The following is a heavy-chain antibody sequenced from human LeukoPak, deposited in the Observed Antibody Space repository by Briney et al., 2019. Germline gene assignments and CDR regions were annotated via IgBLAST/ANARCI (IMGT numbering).Heavy chain of an antibody. Sequence: GGSLRLSCAASGFTFSSYWMHWVRRAPGKGLVWVSRINSDGSSTSYADSVKGRFTISRDNAKDTLYLQMNSLRAEDTAVYYCARVSVRFGAWGWFDPWGQGTLVTVSS. CDR1: GFTFSSYW. J-gene: IGHJ5*02. CDR3: ARVSVRFGAWGWFDP. D-gene: IGHD3-10*01. CDR2: INSDGSST. V-gene: IGHV3-74*01.